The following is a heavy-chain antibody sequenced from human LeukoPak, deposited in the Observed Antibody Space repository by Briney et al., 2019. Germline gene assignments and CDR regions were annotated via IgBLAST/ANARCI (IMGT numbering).Heavy chain of an antibody. CDR1: GLTFSTSG. CDR3: AGLHKYYYDSSGYSFGAFDI. CDR2: IKQDGSEK. V-gene: IGHV3-7*01. J-gene: IGHJ3*02. Sequence: GGSLRLSCTASGLTFSTSGCNWVRQAPGKGLEWVANIKQDGSEKYYVDSVKGRFTISRDNAKNSLYLQMNSLRAEDTAVYYCAGLHKYYYDSSGYSFGAFDIWGQGTTVTVSS. D-gene: IGHD3-22*01.